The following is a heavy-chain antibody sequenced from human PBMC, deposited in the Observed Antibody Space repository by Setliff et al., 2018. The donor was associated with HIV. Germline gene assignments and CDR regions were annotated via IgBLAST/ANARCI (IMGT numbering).Heavy chain of an antibody. Sequence: PSETLSLTCAVYGGAFSGYYWSWIRHPPGKGLEWIGEINHRGSNNYNPTLKSRVTISVAASKNHFSLKVSSVTAADTAVYYCARGPRITLIEVVTSDYYNGMDVWGQGTTVTVSS. J-gene: IGHJ6*02. CDR1: GGAFSGYY. CDR2: INHRGSN. CDR3: ARGPRITLIEVVTSDYYNGMDV. D-gene: IGHD3-22*01. V-gene: IGHV4-34*01.